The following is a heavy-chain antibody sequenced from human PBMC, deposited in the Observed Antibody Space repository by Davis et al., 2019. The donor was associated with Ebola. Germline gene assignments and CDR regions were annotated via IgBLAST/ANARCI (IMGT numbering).Heavy chain of an antibody. CDR3: AKEGDITIFGIRYYYYGMDV. CDR1: GGSFSGYY. CDR2: INHSGST. J-gene: IGHJ6*02. D-gene: IGHD3-3*01. Sequence: SETLSLTCAVYGGSFSGYYWSWIRQPPGKGLEWIGEINHSGSTNYNPSLKSRVTISVDTSKNQFSLKLSSVTAADTAVYYCAKEGDITIFGIRYYYYGMDVWGQGTTVTVSS. V-gene: IGHV4-34*01.